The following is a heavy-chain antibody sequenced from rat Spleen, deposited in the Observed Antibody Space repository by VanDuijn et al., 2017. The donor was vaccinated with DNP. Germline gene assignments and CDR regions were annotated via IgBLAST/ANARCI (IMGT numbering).Heavy chain of an antibody. CDR2: ITGGGGTT. Sequence: EVQLVESGGGLVQAGRSLKLSCAASGFTFSDYNMAWVRQVPGKGLEWIASITGGGGTTSYPDSVKGRFTISRDNTKNSQYLQMDSLRSEDTATYYCTRCSTRAARLFDNWGQGAMVTVSS. V-gene: IGHV5S23*01. D-gene: IGHD4-1*01. J-gene: IGHJ2*01. CDR3: TRCSTRAARLFDN. CDR1: GFTFSDYN.